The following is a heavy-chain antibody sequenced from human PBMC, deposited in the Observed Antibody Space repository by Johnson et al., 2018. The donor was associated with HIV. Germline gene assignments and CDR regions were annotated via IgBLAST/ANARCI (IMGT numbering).Heavy chain of an antibody. V-gene: IGHV3-74*02. D-gene: IGHD1-26*01. J-gene: IGHJ3*02. CDR3: VRVKSGGAFDI. Sequence: VQLVESGGGLVKPGGSLRLSCAASGFTFINYWMHWVRQAPGKGLVWVSRMNGDGKSTTYADSVKGRFTISRDNAKNSLYLQMNSLKTEDTAIYYCVRVKSGGAFDIWGQGTMVTVSS. CDR2: MNGDGKST. CDR1: GFTFINYW.